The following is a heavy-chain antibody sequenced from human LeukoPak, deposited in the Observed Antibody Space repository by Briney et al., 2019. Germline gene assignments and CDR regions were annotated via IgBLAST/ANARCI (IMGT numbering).Heavy chain of an antibody. V-gene: IGHV4-34*01. CDR3: ARPAYCGGDCHNHFDY. D-gene: IGHD2-21*02. Sequence: SETLSLTCAVYGGSFSGYYWSWIRQPPGKGLEWIGEINHSGSTNCNPSLKSRVTISVDTSKNQFSLKLSSVTAADTAVYYCARPAYCGGDCHNHFDYWGQGTLVTVSS. J-gene: IGHJ4*02. CDR1: GGSFSGYY. CDR2: INHSGST.